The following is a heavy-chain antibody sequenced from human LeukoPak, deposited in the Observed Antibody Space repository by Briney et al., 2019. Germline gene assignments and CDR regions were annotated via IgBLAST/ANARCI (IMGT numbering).Heavy chain of an antibody. D-gene: IGHD6-19*01. CDR3: AKSITVAEKIDF. J-gene: IGHJ4*02. CDR1: GFTFSSYA. CDR2: ISDSGGYT. V-gene: IGHV3-23*01. Sequence: GGSLRLSCAASGFTFSSYALTWVRQAPGKGLAWVSTISDSGGYTYYADSVKGRFTISRDNSKNTLYLQMNSLRAEDTAVYYCAKSITVAEKIDFWGQGTLVTVSS.